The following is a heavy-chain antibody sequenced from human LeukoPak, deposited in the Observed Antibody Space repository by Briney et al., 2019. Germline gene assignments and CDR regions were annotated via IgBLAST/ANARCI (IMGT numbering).Heavy chain of an antibody. D-gene: IGHD2-21*01. J-gene: IGHJ5*02. CDR2: INPDSGGT. Sequence: ASVKVSCKTSGYSFTDYYMHWVRQAPGQGLEWMGWINPDSGGTSSAQKFQGRVTMTRDTSITTVYMEVSWLTSDNTAIYYCARADRLDGGPYLIGPWGQGTLVTVSS. CDR3: ARADRLDGGPYLIGP. V-gene: IGHV1-2*02. CDR1: GYSFTDYY.